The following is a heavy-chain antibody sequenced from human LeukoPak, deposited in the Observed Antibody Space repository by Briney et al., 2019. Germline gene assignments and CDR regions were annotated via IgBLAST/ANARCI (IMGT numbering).Heavy chain of an antibody. D-gene: IGHD2-15*01. CDR2: IKSKTDGGTT. V-gene: IGHV3-15*01. CDR3: TTDASDIVVVGYYYGMDV. J-gene: IGHJ6*02. Sequence: GGSLRLSCAASGFTFSNAWMSWVRQAPGKGLEWVGRIKSKTDGGTTDYAAPVKGRFTISRDDSKNTMYLQMNSLKTEDTAVYYCTTDASDIVVVGYYYGMDVWGQGTTVTVSS. CDR1: GFTFSNAW.